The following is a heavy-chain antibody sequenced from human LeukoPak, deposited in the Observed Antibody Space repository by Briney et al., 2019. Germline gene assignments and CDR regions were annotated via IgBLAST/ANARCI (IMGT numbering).Heavy chain of an antibody. CDR1: GYTFTGYY. D-gene: IGHD3-22*01. J-gene: IGHJ6*02. CDR2: INPNSGGT. CDR3: ARVVSSGRYYYYYGMDV. Sequence: ASVKVSCKASGYTFTGYYMHWVRQAPGQGLEWMGRINPNSGGTNHAQKFQGRVTMTRDTSISTAYMELSRLRSDDTAVYYCARVVSSGRYYYYYGMDVWGQGTTVTVSS. V-gene: IGHV1-2*06.